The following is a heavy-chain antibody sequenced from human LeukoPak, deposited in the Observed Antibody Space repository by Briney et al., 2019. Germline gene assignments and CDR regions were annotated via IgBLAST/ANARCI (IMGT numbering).Heavy chain of an antibody. CDR2: ISGSGGST. CDR3: ARAAYRGYDSSDFDY. Sequence: GGSLRLSCAASGFTFSSYAMSWVRQAPGKGLEWVSAISGSGGSTYYADSVKGRFTISRDNSKNTPYLQMNSLRAEDTAVYYCARAAYRGYDSSDFDYWGQGTLVTVSS. J-gene: IGHJ4*02. V-gene: IGHV3-23*01. CDR1: GFTFSSYA. D-gene: IGHD5-12*01.